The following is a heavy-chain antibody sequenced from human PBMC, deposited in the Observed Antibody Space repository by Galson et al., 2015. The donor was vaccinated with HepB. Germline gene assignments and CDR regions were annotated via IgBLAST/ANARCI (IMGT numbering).Heavy chain of an antibody. CDR3: ATGLRFLEWLALDY. V-gene: IGHV1-69-2*01. Sequence: VKVSCKVSGYTFTDYYMHWVQQAPGKGLEWMGLVDPEDGETIYAEKFQGRVTITADTSTDTAYMELSSLRSEDTAVYYCATGLRFLEWLALDYWGQGTLVTVSS. D-gene: IGHD3-3*01. CDR2: VDPEDGET. J-gene: IGHJ4*02. CDR1: GYTFTDYY.